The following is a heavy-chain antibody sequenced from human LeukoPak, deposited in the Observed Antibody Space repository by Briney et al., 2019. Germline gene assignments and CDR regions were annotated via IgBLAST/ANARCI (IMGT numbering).Heavy chain of an antibody. D-gene: IGHD6-6*01. CDR3: MKDRSIAAPNNDSFDS. V-gene: IGHV3-64D*06. CDR1: GFTFNRFY. CDR2: ISSNGATT. Sequence: GGSLRLSCSASGFTFNRFYLHWVRQAPGKGLEFVSHISSNGATTYYADSVKGRFTISRDNSKNTLYLQMSSLRADDTAVYYCMKDRSIAAPNNDSFDSWGQGALVTVSS. J-gene: IGHJ4*02.